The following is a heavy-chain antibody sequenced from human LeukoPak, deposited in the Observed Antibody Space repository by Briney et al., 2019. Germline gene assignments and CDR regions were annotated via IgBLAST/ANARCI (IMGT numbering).Heavy chain of an antibody. V-gene: IGHV4-59*08. CDR3: ARRDYYDSSGYGY. D-gene: IGHD3-22*01. J-gene: IGHJ4*02. Sequence: PSETLSLTCTVSGGSINNYYWSWIRQPPGKGLEWIGYIYYSGSTNYNPSLKSRVTISVDTSKNQFSLKLSSVTAADTAVYYCARRDYYDSSGYGYWGQGTLVTVSS. CDR2: IYYSGST. CDR1: GGSINNYY.